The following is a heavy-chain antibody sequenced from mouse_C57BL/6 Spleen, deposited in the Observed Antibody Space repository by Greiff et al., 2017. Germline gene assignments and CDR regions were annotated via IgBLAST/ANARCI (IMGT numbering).Heavy chain of an antibody. CDR3: AREHYGSSHDG. CDR2: ISYDGSN. J-gene: IGHJ1*03. V-gene: IGHV3-6*01. Sequence: EVKLMESGPGLVKPSQSLSLTCSVTGYSITSGYYWNWIRQFPGNKLEWMGYISYDGSNNYNPSLKNRISITRDTSKNQFFLKLNSVTTEDTATYYCAREHYGSSHDGWGTGTTVTVSS. CDR1: GYSITSGYY. D-gene: IGHD1-1*01.